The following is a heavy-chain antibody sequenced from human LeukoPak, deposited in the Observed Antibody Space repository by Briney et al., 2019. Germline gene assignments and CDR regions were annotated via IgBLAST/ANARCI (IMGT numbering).Heavy chain of an antibody. J-gene: IGHJ4*02. CDR3: ANQRDYGDYVPWGY. V-gene: IGHV3-30*18. CDR1: GFTFSSYG. Sequence: PGRSLRLSCAASGFTFSSYGMHWVRQAPGKGLEWVAVISYDGSNKYYADSVKGRFTISRDNSKNTLYLQMNRLRAEDTAVYYCANQRDYGDYVPWGYWGQGTLVTVS. D-gene: IGHD4-17*01. CDR2: ISYDGSNK.